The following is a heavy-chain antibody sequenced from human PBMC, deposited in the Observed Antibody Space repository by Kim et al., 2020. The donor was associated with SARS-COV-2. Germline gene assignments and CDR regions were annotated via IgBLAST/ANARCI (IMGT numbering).Heavy chain of an antibody. D-gene: IGHD6-19*01. CDR1: GGSISSYY. J-gene: IGHJ4*02. CDR2: IYYSGST. CDR3: ARYGGVAGTRN. V-gene: IGHV4-59*08. Sequence: SETLSLTCTVSGGSISSYYWSWIRQPPGKGLEWIGYIYYSGSTNYNPSLKSRVTISVDTSKNQFSLKLSSVTAADTAVYYCARYGGVAGTRNWGQGTLVTVSS.